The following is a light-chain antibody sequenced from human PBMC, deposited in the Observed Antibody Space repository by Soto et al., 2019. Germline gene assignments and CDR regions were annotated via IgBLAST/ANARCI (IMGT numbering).Light chain of an antibody. Sequence: DIQMTQSPSTLSASVGDRVTITCRASQSISSWLAWYQQKPGKAPKLLIYKASSLESGVPSRFSGSGSGTELTLTISSLQPDDFATYYCQQYNSYSPGFTFGPGTKVDIK. J-gene: IGKJ3*01. CDR2: KAS. CDR3: QQYNSYSPGFT. CDR1: QSISSW. V-gene: IGKV1-5*03.